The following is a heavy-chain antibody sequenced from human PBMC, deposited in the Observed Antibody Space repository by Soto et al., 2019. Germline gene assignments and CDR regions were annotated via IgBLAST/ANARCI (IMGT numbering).Heavy chain of an antibody. Sequence: ASVKFSCKASGYTFNDNYIHWVRQAPGQGLESMGWINSNSGDTNYAQKFQDRVTMTRDTSITTAYLDLSRLTSDDTAVYYCAPGRAGTPFEYWGKGTLVTVSS. CDR2: INSNSGDT. CDR1: GYTFNDNY. CDR3: APGRAGTPFEY. J-gene: IGHJ4*02. D-gene: IGHD6-19*01. V-gene: IGHV1-2*02.